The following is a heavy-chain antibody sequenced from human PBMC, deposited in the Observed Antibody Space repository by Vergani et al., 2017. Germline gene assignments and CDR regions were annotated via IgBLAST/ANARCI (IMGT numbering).Heavy chain of an antibody. V-gene: IGHV4-4*02. D-gene: IGHD6-19*01. J-gene: IGHJ1*01. Sequence: QVQLQQWGAGLLKPSETLSLTCAVYGGSFSSTNWWNWVRQPPGKGLEWIGEIYHTGSTNYNPSLKSRVTMSVDKSKNQFSLILNSVTAADTAVYYCARDRGAVAGGAEYFQDWGQGTLVTVSS. CDR3: ARDRGAVAGGAEYFQD. CDR1: GGSFSSTNW. CDR2: IYHTGST.